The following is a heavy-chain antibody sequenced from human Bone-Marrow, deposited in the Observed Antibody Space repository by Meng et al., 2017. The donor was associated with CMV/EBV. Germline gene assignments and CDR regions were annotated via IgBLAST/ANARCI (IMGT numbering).Heavy chain of an antibody. D-gene: IGHD5-18*01. Sequence: LSWAASGVTCSDYYMSWIRQAPGKGLEWVSYISSSGSTIYYADSVKGRFTISRDNAKNSLYLQMNSLRAEDTAVYYCARTILSYMDVWGQGTTVTVSS. CDR1: GVTCSDYY. CDR3: ARTILSYMDV. CDR2: ISSSGSTI. V-gene: IGHV3-11*04. J-gene: IGHJ6*02.